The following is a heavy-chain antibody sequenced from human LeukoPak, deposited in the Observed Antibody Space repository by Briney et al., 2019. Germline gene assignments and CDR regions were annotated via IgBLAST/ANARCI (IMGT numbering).Heavy chain of an antibody. CDR3: AHFIGGAQMYYYDSSGYLDY. V-gene: IGHV3-23*01. D-gene: IGHD3-22*01. CDR1: GFTFSSYA. Sequence: GGSLRLSCAASGFTFSSYAMSWVRQAPGKGLEWVSATSGSGGSTYYADSVKGRFTISRDNSKNTLYLQMNSLRAEDTAVYYCAHFIGGAQMYYYDSSGYLDYWGQGTLVTVSS. CDR2: TSGSGGST. J-gene: IGHJ4*02.